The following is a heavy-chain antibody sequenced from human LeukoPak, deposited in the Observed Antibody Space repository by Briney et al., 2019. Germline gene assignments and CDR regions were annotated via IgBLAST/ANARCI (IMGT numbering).Heavy chain of an antibody. CDR3: ARDCERSYFPSGLPHSGYMDV. J-gene: IGHJ6*03. V-gene: IGHV3-21*01. CDR1: GFTFSSYS. CDR2: ISSSSSYI. D-gene: IGHD1-26*01. Sequence: GGSLRLSCAASGFTFSSYSMNWVRQAPGKGLEWVSSISSSSSYIYYADSVKGRFTISRDNAKNSLYLQMNSLRAEDTAVYYCARDCERSYFPSGLPHSGYMDVWAKGTTVIVSS.